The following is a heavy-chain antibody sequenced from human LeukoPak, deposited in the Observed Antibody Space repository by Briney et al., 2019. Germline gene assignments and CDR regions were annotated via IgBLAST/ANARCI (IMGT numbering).Heavy chain of an antibody. V-gene: IGHV3-30*02. J-gene: IGHJ4*02. CDR1: GFTFSSYG. D-gene: IGHD1/OR15-1a*01. Sequence: GGSLRLSCAASGFTFSSYGMHWVRQAPGKGLEWVAFIRYDGSNKYYADSVKGRFTISRDNSKNTLYLQMNSLRAEDTAVYYCATKMSGRFIYYFDYGGQGTLVTVPS. CDR2: IRYDGSNK. CDR3: ATKMSGRFIYYFDY.